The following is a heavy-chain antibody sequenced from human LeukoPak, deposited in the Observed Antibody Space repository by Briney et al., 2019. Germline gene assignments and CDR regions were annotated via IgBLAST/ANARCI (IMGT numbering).Heavy chain of an antibody. CDR1: GYTFTSYG. CDR3: ARRNIRDGYNFDAFDI. J-gene: IGHJ3*02. V-gene: IGHV1-2*02. D-gene: IGHD5-12*01. CDR2: SNPNSGGT. Sequence: ASVKVSCKASGYTFTSYGFSWVRQAPGQGLEWMGWSNPNSGGTNYAQKFQGRVTMTRDTSITTAYMELSSLRSDDTAVYYCARRNIRDGYNFDAFDIWGQGTMVTVSS.